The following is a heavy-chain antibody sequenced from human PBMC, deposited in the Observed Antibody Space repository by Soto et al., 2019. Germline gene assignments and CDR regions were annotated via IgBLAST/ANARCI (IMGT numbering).Heavy chain of an antibody. Sequence: SLKISCAASGFTFDDYAMHWVRQAPGKGLEWVSGISWNSGSIGYADSVKGRFTISRDNAKNSLYLQMNSLRAEDTALYYCAKVYPPDRQDYGDPNYYYYYYMDVWGKGTTVTVSS. CDR1: GFTFDDYA. J-gene: IGHJ6*03. V-gene: IGHV3-9*01. CDR2: ISWNSGSI. D-gene: IGHD4-17*01. CDR3: AKVYPPDRQDYGDPNYYYYYYMDV.